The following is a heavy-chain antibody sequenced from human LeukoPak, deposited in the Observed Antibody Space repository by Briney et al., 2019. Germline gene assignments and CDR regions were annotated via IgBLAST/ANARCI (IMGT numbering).Heavy chain of an antibody. V-gene: IGHV3-11*05. D-gene: IGHD5-24*01. J-gene: IGHJ4*02. CDR1: GFTFSNYY. CDR3: ARGRRDGYNYYFDY. Sequence: PGGSLRLSCAASGFTFSNYYMSWIRQAPGKGLEWVSYISSSSSYTNYADSVKGRFTISRDNAKNSLYLQMNSLRAEDTAVYYCARGRRDGYNYYFDYWGQGTLVTVSS. CDR2: ISSSSSYT.